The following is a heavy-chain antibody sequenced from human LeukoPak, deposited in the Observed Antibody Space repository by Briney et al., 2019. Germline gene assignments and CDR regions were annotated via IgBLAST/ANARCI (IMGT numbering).Heavy chain of an antibody. Sequence: GRSLRLSCAASGFTFDDYAMHWVRPAPGKGLEWVSGISWNSGSIGYPDFVKGRFTISRDNAKNSLYLQRNSLRAEDTALYYCAKDMNHGGNLYYFDYWGQGTLVTVSS. J-gene: IGHJ4*02. CDR3: AKDMNHGGNLYYFDY. D-gene: IGHD4-23*01. CDR1: GFTFDDYA. CDR2: ISWNSGSI. V-gene: IGHV3-9*01.